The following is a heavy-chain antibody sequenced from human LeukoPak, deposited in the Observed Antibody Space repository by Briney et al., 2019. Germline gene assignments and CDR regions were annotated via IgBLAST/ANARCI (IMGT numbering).Heavy chain of an antibody. J-gene: IGHJ5*02. CDR3: ARVLAVAGSSILRS. CDR1: GFTFSSYW. D-gene: IGHD6-19*01. CDR2: ISSDGSST. Sequence: PGGSLRLSCAASGFTFSSYWMHWVRQVPGKGLVWLSRISSDGSSTDYAVSVKGRFTISRDNTKNTLYLQMNSLTVEDTAVYYCARVLAVAGSSILRSWGQGTLVTVSS. V-gene: IGHV3-74*01.